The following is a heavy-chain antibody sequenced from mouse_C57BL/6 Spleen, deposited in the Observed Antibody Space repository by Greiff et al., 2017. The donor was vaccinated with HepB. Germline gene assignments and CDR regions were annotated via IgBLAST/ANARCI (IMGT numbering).Heavy chain of an antibody. CDR2: IDPEDGDT. D-gene: IGHD1-1*01. J-gene: IGHJ4*01. Sequence: EVQLQQSGAELVRPGASVKLSCTASGFNIKDYYMHWVKQRPEQGLEWIGRIDPEDGDTEYAPKFQGKATMTADTSSNTAHLQLSSLTSEDTAVYYCTTGNGSSYYYAMDYWGQGTSVTVSS. CDR1: GFNIKDYY. CDR3: TTGNGSSYYYAMDY. V-gene: IGHV14-1*01.